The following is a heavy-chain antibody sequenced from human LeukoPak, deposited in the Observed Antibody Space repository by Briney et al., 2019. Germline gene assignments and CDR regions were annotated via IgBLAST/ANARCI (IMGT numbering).Heavy chain of an antibody. V-gene: IGHV3-21*01. Sequence: GRCLRPLWAPSAFTFTTYSTNWVRQAPRKWLGCLSSITISGIYIYYADSVKGRFTISRDNAKNSLYLQMNSLRAEDTAVYYCARDGSRGNLVTAPDFWGQGTLVTVSS. CDR3: ARDGSRGNLVTAPDF. J-gene: IGHJ4*02. CDR2: ITISGIYI. CDR1: AFTFTTYS. D-gene: IGHD2-21*02.